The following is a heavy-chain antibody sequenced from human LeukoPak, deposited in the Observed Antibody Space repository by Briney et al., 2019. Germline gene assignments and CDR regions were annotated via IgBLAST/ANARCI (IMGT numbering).Heavy chain of an antibody. Sequence: GRSLRLSCAASGFTFSSYGMHWVCQAPGKGLEWVAIIWYDGSNKYYADSVKGRFTISRDNSKNTLDLHMNSLRAEDTGVYYCVRDGMLGTGYTYPDWGQGTLVTVSS. J-gene: IGHJ4*02. CDR3: VRDGMLGTGYTYPD. CDR1: GFTFSSYG. D-gene: IGHD1-14*01. CDR2: IWYDGSNK. V-gene: IGHV3-33*01.